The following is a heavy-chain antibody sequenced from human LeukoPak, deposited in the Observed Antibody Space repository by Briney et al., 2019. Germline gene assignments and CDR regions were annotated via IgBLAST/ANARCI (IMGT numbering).Heavy chain of an antibody. V-gene: IGHV3-21*04. J-gene: IGHJ4*02. CDR2: ISSSSSYI. D-gene: IGHD3-3*01. Sequence: PGGSLRLSCAASGFTFSSYSMNWVRQAPGKGLEWVSSISSSSSYIYYADSVKGRFTISRDNAKNSLYLQMNSLRAEDTAVYYCAKSRDFWSGYYTGPIDYWGQGTLVTVSS. CDR1: GFTFSSYS. CDR3: AKSRDFWSGYYTGPIDY.